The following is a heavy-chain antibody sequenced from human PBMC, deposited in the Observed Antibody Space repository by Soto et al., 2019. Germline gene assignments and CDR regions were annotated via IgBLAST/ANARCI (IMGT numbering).Heavy chain of an antibody. CDR3: ARDQPGYSYGYGLGY. CDR1: GFTFSSYS. J-gene: IGHJ4*02. CDR2: ISSSSSYI. D-gene: IGHD5-18*01. V-gene: IGHV3-21*01. Sequence: EVQLVESGGGLVKPGGSLRLSCAASGFTFSSYSMNWVRQAPGKGLEWVSSISSSSSYIYYADSVKGRFTISRDNAKNSLYLQRNSVRAEETAVYYCARDQPGYSYGYGLGYWGQGTLVTVSS.